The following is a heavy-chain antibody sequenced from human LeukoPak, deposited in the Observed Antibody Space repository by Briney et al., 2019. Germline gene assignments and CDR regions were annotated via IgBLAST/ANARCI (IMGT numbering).Heavy chain of an antibody. J-gene: IGHJ5*02. V-gene: IGHV1-2*02. Sequence: ASVKVSCKASGYTFSGYYIHWVRQAPGQGLEWMGLIKPASGDTNYAQNFRGRVTMTRDTSITTAYMELNRLTSDDTAVYYCVRDRPHNWFDPWGQGTLVTVSS. CDR1: GYTFSGYY. CDR3: VRDRPHNWFDP. CDR2: IKPASGDT.